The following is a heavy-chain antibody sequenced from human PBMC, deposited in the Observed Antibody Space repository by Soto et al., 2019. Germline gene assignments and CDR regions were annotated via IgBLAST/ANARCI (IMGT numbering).Heavy chain of an antibody. V-gene: IGHV3-15*01. CDR1: GFTFSNAW. Sequence: GGSLRLSCAASGFTFSNAWMSWVRQAPGKGLEWVGRIKSKTDGGTTDYAAPVKGRFTISRDDSKNTLYLQMNSLKTEDTAVYYCTTVGGRSPVTLYYYYGMDVWGQGTTVTVSS. D-gene: IGHD4-4*01. CDR2: IKSKTDGGTT. CDR3: TTVGGRSPVTLYYYYGMDV. J-gene: IGHJ6*02.